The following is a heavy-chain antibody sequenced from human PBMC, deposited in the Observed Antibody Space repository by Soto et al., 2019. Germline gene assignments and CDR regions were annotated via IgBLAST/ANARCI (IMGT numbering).Heavy chain of an antibody. Sequence: QVQLVQSGAEVKKPGASVEVSCKASGYTFTSYGISWVRQAPGQGLEWMGWISAYNGNTNYAQKLQGRGTMTTDTSKSTAYMELRSLRSDDKAVYYFARVQVATINWFDPWGHGTLVTVSS. J-gene: IGHJ5*02. CDR1: GYTFTSYG. CDR2: ISAYNGNT. CDR3: ARVQVATINWFDP. D-gene: IGHD5-12*01. V-gene: IGHV1-18*04.